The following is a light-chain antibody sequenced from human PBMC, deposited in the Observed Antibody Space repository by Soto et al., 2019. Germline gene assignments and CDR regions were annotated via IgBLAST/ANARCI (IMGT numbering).Light chain of an antibody. V-gene: IGLV2-23*02. CDR3: GSYERSNTLV. Sequence: QSALTQPASVSGSPGQSITISCTGTSSDVGSYNLVSWFQQHPGKVPKLIIYKVTERPSGVSDRFSGSKSGSTASLTISGLQAEDEADYYCGSYERSNTLVLGGGTKLTVL. J-gene: IGLJ3*02. CDR1: SSDVGSYNL. CDR2: KVT.